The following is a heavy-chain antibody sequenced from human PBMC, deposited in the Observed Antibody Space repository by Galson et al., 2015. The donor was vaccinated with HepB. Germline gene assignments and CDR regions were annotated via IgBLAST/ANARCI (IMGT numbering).Heavy chain of an antibody. CDR2: ISSSSSTI. Sequence: SLRLSCAASGFTFSSYSMNWVRQAPGKGLEWVSYISSSSSTIYYADSVKGRFTISRDNAKNSLYLQMNSLRAEDTAVYYCARGASWSGFSFDYWGQGTLVTVSS. D-gene: IGHD3-3*01. CDR1: GFTFSSYS. CDR3: ARGASWSGFSFDY. J-gene: IGHJ4*02. V-gene: IGHV3-48*01.